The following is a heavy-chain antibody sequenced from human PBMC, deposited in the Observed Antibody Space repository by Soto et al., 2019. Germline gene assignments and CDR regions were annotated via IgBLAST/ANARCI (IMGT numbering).Heavy chain of an antibody. D-gene: IGHD6-19*01. CDR3: ARGRLDSSGWVGTDYYMDV. Sequence: SETLSLTCTVSGGSISPYYWSWIRQPPGKGLEWIGYVYYSGNTNYNPSLESRVTMTRNTSISTAYMELSSLRSEDTAVYYCARGRLDSSGWVGTDYYMDVWGKGTTVTVSS. CDR2: VYYSGNT. CDR1: GGSISPYY. V-gene: IGHV4-59*01. J-gene: IGHJ6*03.